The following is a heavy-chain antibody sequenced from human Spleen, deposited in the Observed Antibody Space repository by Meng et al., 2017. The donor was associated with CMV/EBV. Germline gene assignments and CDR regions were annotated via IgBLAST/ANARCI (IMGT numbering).Heavy chain of an antibody. Sequence: QGRRQESGPGLVKPSPTLSLTCTVSGGSTSSGSYYWSWIRQPAGKGLEWIGRIYTSGSTNYNPSLKSRVTISVDTSKNQFSLKLSSVTAADTAVYYCARDLDTAMVTGGTFDYWGQGTLVTVSS. V-gene: IGHV4-61*02. J-gene: IGHJ4*02. CDR1: GGSTSSGSYY. CDR3: ARDLDTAMVTGGTFDY. D-gene: IGHD5-18*01. CDR2: IYTSGST.